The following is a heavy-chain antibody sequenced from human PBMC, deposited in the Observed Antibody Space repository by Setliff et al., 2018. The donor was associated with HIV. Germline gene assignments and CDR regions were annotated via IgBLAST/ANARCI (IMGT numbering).Heavy chain of an antibody. J-gene: IGHJ3*02. D-gene: IGHD3-16*02. V-gene: IGHV4-59*08. CDR3: ARESLNLGELSSNPDASDI. CDR1: GGSINNHY. Sequence: PSETLSLTCTVSGGSINNHYWSWIRQPPGKGLEWIGNIHYSGSTNYNPSLKSRVFISADTSKNEFSLTLSSVTAADTAVYYCARESLNLGELSSNPDASDIWGQGTMVTVSS. CDR2: IHYSGST.